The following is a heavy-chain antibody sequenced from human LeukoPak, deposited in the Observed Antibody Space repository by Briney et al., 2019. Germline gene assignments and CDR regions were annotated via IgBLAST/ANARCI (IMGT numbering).Heavy chain of an antibody. V-gene: IGHV1-2*02. J-gene: IGHJ4*02. D-gene: IGHD5-24*01. CDR1: GYTFTGYR. CDR3: ARGPSSDGWFY. Sequence: ASVKVSCKASGYTFTGYRMRWVRQAPGQGLEWMGWIIPKSGDTSYAPNFEGRVTMTRDTSISTVYMELSSLRSDDTAVYYCARGPSSDGWFYWGQGTLVTVSS. CDR2: IIPKSGDT.